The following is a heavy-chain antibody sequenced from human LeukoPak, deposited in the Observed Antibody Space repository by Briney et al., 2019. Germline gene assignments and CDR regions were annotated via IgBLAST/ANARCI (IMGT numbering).Heavy chain of an antibody. CDR3: AKSNGYGLVDI. D-gene: IGHD5-18*01. V-gene: IGHV4-61*09. CDR2: IYTTGST. J-gene: IGHJ3*02. Sequence: PSETPSLTCAVSGGSISSSNYWSWIRQPAGKGLDWIGHIYTTGSTNYNPSLKSRVTISVDTSRNQFSLKLNSVTAADTAVYYCAKSNGYGLVDIWGQGTMVTVSS. CDR1: GGSISSSNY.